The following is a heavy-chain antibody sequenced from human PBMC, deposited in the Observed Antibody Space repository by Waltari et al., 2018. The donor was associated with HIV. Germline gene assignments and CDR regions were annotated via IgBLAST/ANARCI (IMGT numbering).Heavy chain of an antibody. J-gene: IGHJ4*02. Sequence: QVKLVESGGGVVMPVRSSRLSCAASGFPVSDSYLHSVRQAPGKGLGWVAVMLSYGDKKYYADSAKGRFTISRDNSKNTVYLQMNTLRAEDTAVYYCARDGGARFSSWAILGDWGQGTLVTVSS. CDR1: GFPVSDSY. CDR2: MLSYGDKK. D-gene: IGHD6-13*01. V-gene: IGHV3-33*01. CDR3: ARDGGARFSSWAILGD.